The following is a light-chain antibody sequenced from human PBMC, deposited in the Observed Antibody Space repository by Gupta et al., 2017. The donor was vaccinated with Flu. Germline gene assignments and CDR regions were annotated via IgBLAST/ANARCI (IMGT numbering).Light chain of an antibody. V-gene: IGKV3-11*01. CDR1: QSISNY. CDR3: QQRGNWPPYS. Sequence: EIVLTQSPATLSLSPWERATLSCRASQSISNYLAWYQHKPGQDPRLLIYDASNRATGIPARFSGSGSGTDFTLTINSLEPEDFAVYYCQQRGNWPPYSFGQGTKLEFK. J-gene: IGKJ2*03. CDR2: DAS.